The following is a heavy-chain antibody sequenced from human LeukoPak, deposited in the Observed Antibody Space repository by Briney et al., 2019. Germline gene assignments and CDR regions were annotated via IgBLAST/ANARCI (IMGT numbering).Heavy chain of an antibody. CDR1: GYTFTDYY. D-gene: IGHD6-13*01. CDR2: INLNSGDT. J-gene: IGHJ3*01. Sequence: GASVKVSCKASGYTFTDYYVHWMRQAPGQGLEGMGWINLNSGDTRYAQRFQGRLTVTRDTSISTAYMDLNGLRSDDTAVYYCARDSIEAPGLVFDFWGQGTMVTISS. CDR3: ARDSIEAPGLVFDF. V-gene: IGHV1-2*02.